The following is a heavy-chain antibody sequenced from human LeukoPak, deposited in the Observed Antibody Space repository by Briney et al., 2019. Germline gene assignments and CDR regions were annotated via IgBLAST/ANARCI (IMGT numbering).Heavy chain of an antibody. Sequence: GGSLRLSCAASGFTFSSYSMSWVRQAPGKGLEWVSSISSSGSYIYYADSVKGRFTISRDNAKNSLYLQRSSLRAEDTALYHCARVVVAAWFDPWGQGTLVTVSS. CDR1: GFTFSSYS. CDR3: ARVVVAAWFDP. D-gene: IGHD2-15*01. V-gene: IGHV3-21*04. CDR2: ISSSGSYI. J-gene: IGHJ5*02.